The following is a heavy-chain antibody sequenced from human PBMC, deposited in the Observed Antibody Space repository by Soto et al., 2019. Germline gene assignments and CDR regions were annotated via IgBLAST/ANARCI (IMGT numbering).Heavy chain of an antibody. V-gene: IGHV4-59*13. Sequence: SETLSLTCTVSGDSISSYYWSWVRQPPGKGLEWIGYIYYSGASNSNPSLRRRISISVDTSKKQFSLQLTSVTAADTAVYFCTSGWNFDYWAREPWSPSP. CDR2: IYYSGAS. CDR1: GDSISSYY. CDR3: TSGWNFDY. J-gene: IGHJ4*02. D-gene: IGHD6-19*01.